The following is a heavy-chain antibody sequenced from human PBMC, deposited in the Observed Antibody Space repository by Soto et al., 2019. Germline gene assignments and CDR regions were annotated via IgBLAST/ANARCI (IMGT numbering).Heavy chain of an antibody. CDR1: GYTFTSYA. CDR3: ARDLGNWNYKYYYYYYMDV. J-gene: IGHJ6*03. CDR2: INAGNGNT. V-gene: IGHV1-3*01. Sequence: ASVKVSCKASGYTFTSYAMHWVRQAPGQRLEWMGWINAGNGNTKYSQKFQGRVTITRDTSASTAYMELSSLRSEDTAVYYCARDLGNWNYKYYYYYYMDVWGKGTTVTVS. D-gene: IGHD1-7*01.